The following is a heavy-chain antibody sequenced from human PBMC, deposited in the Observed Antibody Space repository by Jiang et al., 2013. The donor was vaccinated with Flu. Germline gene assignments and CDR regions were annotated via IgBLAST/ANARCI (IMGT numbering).Heavy chain of an antibody. D-gene: IGHD6-13*01. J-gene: IGHJ4*02. CDR2: IKSKTDGGTT. Sequence: RLSCAASGFTFSNAWMNWVRQAPGKGLEWVGRIKSKTDGGTTDYAAPVKGRFTISRDDSKNTLYLQMNSLKTEDTAVYYCTTEDGIAAAGTSFSDYWGQGTLVTVSS. CDR3: TTEDGIAAAGTSFSDY. V-gene: IGHV3-15*07. CDR1: GFTFSNAW.